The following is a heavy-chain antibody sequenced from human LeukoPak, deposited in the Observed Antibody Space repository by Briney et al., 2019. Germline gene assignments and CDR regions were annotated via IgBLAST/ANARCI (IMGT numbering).Heavy chain of an antibody. CDR1: GGSFSGYY. CDR3: ARGAQTYYDKAPVDY. V-gene: IGHV4-34*01. J-gene: IGHJ4*02. CDR2: INHSGST. Sequence: SETLSLTCAVYGGSFSGYYWSWIRQPPGKGLEWIGEINHSGSTNYNPSLKSRVTISADASKSQFSLKLNSMTAADTAVYYCARGAQTYYDKAPVDYWGQGTLVTVSS. D-gene: IGHD3-22*01.